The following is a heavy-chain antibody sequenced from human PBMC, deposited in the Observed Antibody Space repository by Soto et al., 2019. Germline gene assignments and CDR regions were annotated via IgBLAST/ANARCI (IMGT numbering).Heavy chain of an antibody. CDR1: GVSISGTDYS. Sequence: QLQLQESGSGLMKPSQTLSLTCAVSGVSISGTDYSWSWIRQPPGKGLEWIGYFYHSGSTYDNPSLKSRVTISIDRSKNQFSLHLACVTAADTAVYYCATLDGDGGVHHWGQGALVTVSS. D-gene: IGHD4-17*01. V-gene: IGHV4-30-2*01. CDR3: ATLDGDGGVHH. J-gene: IGHJ5*02. CDR2: FYHSGST.